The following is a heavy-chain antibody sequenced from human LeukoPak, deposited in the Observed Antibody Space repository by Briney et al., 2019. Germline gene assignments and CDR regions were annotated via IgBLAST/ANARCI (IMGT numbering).Heavy chain of an antibody. CDR3: ARGNNSDFWSGYSSGGNWFDP. D-gene: IGHD3-3*01. Sequence: ASVKVSCKASGYTFTGYYMRWVRQAPGQGLEWMGRINPNSGGTNYAQKLQGRVTMTRDTSISPAYMELSRLRSDDTAVYYCARGNNSDFWSGYSSGGNWFDPWGQGTLVTVSS. CDR2: INPNSGGT. CDR1: GYTFTGYY. V-gene: IGHV1-2*06. J-gene: IGHJ5*02.